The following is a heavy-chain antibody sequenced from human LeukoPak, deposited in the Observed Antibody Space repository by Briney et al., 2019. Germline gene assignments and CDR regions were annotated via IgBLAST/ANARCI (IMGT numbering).Heavy chain of an antibody. CDR3: ARDPEGHGYYFDY. Sequence: PSETLSLTCTVSGGSTSNYSCTWLRQSAGKGLEWIGRIHTSGSTNYNPSLKSRVSMSVDTSKNQFSLKLSSVTAADTAVYYCARDPEGHGYYFDYWGQGALVTVSS. CDR1: GGSTSNYS. D-gene: IGHD3-3*01. V-gene: IGHV4-4*07. J-gene: IGHJ4*02. CDR2: IHTSGST.